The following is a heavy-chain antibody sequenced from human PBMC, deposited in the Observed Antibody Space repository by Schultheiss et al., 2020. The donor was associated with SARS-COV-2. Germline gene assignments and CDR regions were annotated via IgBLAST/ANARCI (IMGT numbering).Heavy chain of an antibody. D-gene: IGHD2-2*01. CDR2: ISSSSSYI. CDR3: ARFLVVVPAAISHYYYYGMDV. V-gene: IGHV3-21*01. J-gene: IGHJ6*02. Sequence: GESLKISCAASGFTFSSYSMNWVRQAPGKGLEWVSSISSSSSYIYYADSVKGRFTISRDNAKNSLYLQMNSLRAEDTAVYYCARFLVVVPAAISHYYYYGMDVWGQGTTVTVSS. CDR1: GFTFSSYS.